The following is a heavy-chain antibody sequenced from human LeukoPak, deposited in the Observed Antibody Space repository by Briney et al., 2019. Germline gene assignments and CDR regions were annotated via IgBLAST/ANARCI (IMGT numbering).Heavy chain of an antibody. Sequence: ASVKVSCKASGYTFTDYFMHWVRQAPGQGLEWMGWINPHSGGTNYAQKFQGRVTMTRDTSISTAYVELNRLRSDDTAVYYCARGGLPAFYYYMDVWGKGTTVTVSS. J-gene: IGHJ6*03. CDR1: GYTFTDYF. V-gene: IGHV1-2*02. CDR2: INPHSGGT. CDR3: ARGGLPAFYYYMDV. D-gene: IGHD1-26*01.